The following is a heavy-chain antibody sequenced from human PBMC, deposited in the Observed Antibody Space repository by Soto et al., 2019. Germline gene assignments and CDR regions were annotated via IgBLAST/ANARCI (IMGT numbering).Heavy chain of an antibody. CDR2: ISYEGSNK. V-gene: IGHV3-30*18. D-gene: IGHD1-7*01. CDR3: AKDRRDWNYDYYYYRMDV. J-gene: IGHJ6*02. Sequence: GGSRRASCAASGFTFSSYGMHWVRQAAGKGLEWVAVISYEGSNKYYADSVKGRFTISRDNSKNTLYLQMNSLRAEDTAVYYCAKDRRDWNYDYYYYRMDVSGPTTTVTVSS. CDR1: GFTFSSYG.